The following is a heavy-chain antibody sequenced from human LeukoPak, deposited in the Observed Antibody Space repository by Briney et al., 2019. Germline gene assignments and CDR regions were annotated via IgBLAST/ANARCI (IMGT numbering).Heavy chain of an antibody. V-gene: IGHV1-3*03. Sequence: GASVKVSCKASGYTFTSYYMHWVRQAPGQRLEWMGWINAGNGNTKYSQEFQGRVTITRDTSASTAYMELSSLRSEDMAVYYCARDHCSGGSCYSGGRDNWFDPWGQGTLVTVSS. CDR3: ARDHCSGGSCYSGGRDNWFDP. J-gene: IGHJ5*02. CDR2: INAGNGNT. D-gene: IGHD2-15*01. CDR1: GYTFTSYY.